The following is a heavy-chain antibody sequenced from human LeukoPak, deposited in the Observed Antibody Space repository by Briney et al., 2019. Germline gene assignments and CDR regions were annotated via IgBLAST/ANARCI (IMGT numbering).Heavy chain of an antibody. D-gene: IGHD6-13*01. V-gene: IGHV3-23*01. Sequence: GGFLRLSCAASGFTISSNYMSWVRQAPGKGLEWFSAISGSGGSTYYADSVKGRFTISRDNSKNTLYLQMNSLRAEDTAVYYCAKARGYSSSWHMDVWGKGTTVTVSS. CDR2: ISGSGGST. J-gene: IGHJ6*03. CDR3: AKARGYSSSWHMDV. CDR1: GFTISSNY.